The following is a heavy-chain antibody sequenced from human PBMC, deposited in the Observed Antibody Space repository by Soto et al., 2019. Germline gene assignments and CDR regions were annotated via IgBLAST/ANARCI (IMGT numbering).Heavy chain of an antibody. J-gene: IGHJ4*02. D-gene: IGHD1-7*01. CDR1: SFNCDKYG. Sequence: GGSVRLSCQSSSFNCDKYGMHHVRQAHCKGLEWVAVITYDGSFQYYADSVKGRFTISRDNSKNTLSLHLDTLKPEDTAVYHCAKDRVGGTFYTPLAFWGQGTLVTVSS. CDR2: ITYDGSFQ. CDR3: AKDRVGGTFYTPLAF. V-gene: IGHV3-30*18.